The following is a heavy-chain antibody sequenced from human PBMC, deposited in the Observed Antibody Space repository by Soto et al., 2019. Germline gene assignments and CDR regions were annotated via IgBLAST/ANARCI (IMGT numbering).Heavy chain of an antibody. J-gene: IGHJ4*02. D-gene: IGHD5-12*01. CDR1: GGTFSSYA. Sequence: GASVKVSCKASGGTFSSYAISWVRQAPGQGLEWMGGIIPIFGTANYAQKFQGRVTITADESTSTAYMELSSLRSEDTAVYYCARLRDGYNYFDYWGQGTLVTVSS. CDR2: IIPIFGTA. CDR3: ARLRDGYNYFDY. V-gene: IGHV1-69*13.